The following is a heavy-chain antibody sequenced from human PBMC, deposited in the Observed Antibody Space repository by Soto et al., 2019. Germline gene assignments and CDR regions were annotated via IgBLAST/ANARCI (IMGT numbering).Heavy chain of an antibody. CDR1: GFTFSSYD. D-gene: IGHD2-15*01. J-gene: IGHJ2*01. CDR2: IGTAGDT. CDR3: ARGATFTHWYFDL. Sequence: EVQLVESGGGLVQPGGSLRLSCAASGFTFSSYDMHWVRQATGKGLEWVSAIGTAGDTYYPGSVKGRFTISRENAKNSLYLQLNSLRAGDTAVYYCARGATFTHWYFDLWGRGTLVTVSS. V-gene: IGHV3-13*04.